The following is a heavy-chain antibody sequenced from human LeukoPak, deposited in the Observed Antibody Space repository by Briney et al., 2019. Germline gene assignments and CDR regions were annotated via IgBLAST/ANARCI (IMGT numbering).Heavy chain of an antibody. J-gene: IGHJ4*02. CDR3: ARDPSGSYYGEDY. V-gene: IGHV4-34*01. CDR2: INHSGST. Sequence: SETLSLTCAVYGGSFSGYYWSWIRQPPGKGLEWIGEINHSGSTNYNPSLKSRVTISVDTSKNQFSLKLSSVTAADTAVYYCARDPSGSYYGEDYWGQGTLVTVSS. D-gene: IGHD1-26*01. CDR1: GGSFSGYY.